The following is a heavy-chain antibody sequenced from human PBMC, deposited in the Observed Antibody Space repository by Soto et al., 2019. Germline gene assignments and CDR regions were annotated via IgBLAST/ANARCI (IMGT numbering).Heavy chain of an antibody. CDR3: AREYYYGSGPWY. J-gene: IGHJ4*02. CDR1: GYTFTSYG. Sequence: QVQLVQSGAEVKKPGASVKVSCRASGYTFTSYGISWVRQAPGQGLEWRGWISAYNGNTYYAQNLQGRVTMATDTSTRTAYMERRSLRADDTAVYYRAREYYYGSGPWYWGQGTRVTVSS. CDR2: ISAYNGNT. D-gene: IGHD3-10*01. V-gene: IGHV1-18*01.